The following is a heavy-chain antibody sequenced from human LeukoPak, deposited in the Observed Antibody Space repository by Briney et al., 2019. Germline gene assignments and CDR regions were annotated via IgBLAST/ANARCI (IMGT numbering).Heavy chain of an antibody. CDR1: GYTFTSYG. V-gene: IGHV1-3*01. CDR3: ARDDFSTYPGLNYFDY. D-gene: IGHD4-11*01. J-gene: IGHJ4*02. Sequence: ASVKVSCTASGYTFTSYGISWVRQAPGQRLEWMGWINAGNGNTKYSQKFQGRVTITRDTSASTAYMELSSLRSEDTAVYYCARDDFSTYPGLNYFDYWGQGSLVTVSS. CDR2: INAGNGNT.